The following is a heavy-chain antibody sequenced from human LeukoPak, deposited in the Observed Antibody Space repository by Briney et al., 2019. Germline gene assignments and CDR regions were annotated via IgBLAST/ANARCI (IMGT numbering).Heavy chain of an antibody. CDR2: IKQDGSEK. CDR3: AGMVRGKIDY. J-gene: IGHJ4*02. D-gene: IGHD3-10*01. CDR1: TFTFRNYW. Sequence: GGSLRLSCAASTFTFRNYWMSWVRQAPGKGLEWVANIKQDGSEKYYVDSVKGRFTISRDNAKNSLYLQMNSLRAEDTAVYYCAGMVRGKIDYWGQGTLVTVSS. V-gene: IGHV3-7*03.